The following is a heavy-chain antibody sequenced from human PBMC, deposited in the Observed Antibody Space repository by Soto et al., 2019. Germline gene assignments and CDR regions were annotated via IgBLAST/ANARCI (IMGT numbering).Heavy chain of an antibody. V-gene: IGHV3-7*01. Sequence: EVQLVESGGTLVQPGESLRLSCAASGFTISSYRMSWVRQAPGKGLEWVANIKQDGSERYYMGSVNGRFTISRDNAKNSLYLQMSSLTVEDTAVYYCARWDNGYDFGGQGTLVTISS. CDR2: IKQDGSER. CDR3: ARWDNGYDF. J-gene: IGHJ4*02. D-gene: IGHD5-12*01. CDR1: GFTISSYR.